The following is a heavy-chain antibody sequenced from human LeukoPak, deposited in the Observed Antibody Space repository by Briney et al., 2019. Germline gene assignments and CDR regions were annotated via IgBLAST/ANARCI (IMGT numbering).Heavy chain of an antibody. Sequence: GASVKVSCKASGFTFTSSAMQWVRQARGQRLEWIGGIVVGSGNTNYAQKFQERVTITRDMSTSTAYMELSSLRSEDTAVYYCAADSGATSFDYWGQGTLVTVSS. CDR3: AADSGATSFDY. J-gene: IGHJ4*02. D-gene: IGHD1-26*01. CDR1: GFTFTSSA. CDR2: IVVGSGNT. V-gene: IGHV1-58*02.